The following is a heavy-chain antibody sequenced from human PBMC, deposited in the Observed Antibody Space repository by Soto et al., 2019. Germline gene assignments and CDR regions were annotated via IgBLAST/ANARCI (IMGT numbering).Heavy chain of an antibody. J-gene: IGHJ4*02. CDR3: ARRRYGSGSNDF. CDR1: GFTFSDYY. CDR2: ISSSGSSI. Sequence: GGSLRLSCAASGFTFSDYYMTWIRQAPGKGPEWVSHISSSGSSIDYGDSVRGRFTISRDNAKKSLYLQMNSLRAEDTAVYYCARRRYGSGSNDFWGQGTLVTVSS. V-gene: IGHV3-11*01. D-gene: IGHD3-10*01.